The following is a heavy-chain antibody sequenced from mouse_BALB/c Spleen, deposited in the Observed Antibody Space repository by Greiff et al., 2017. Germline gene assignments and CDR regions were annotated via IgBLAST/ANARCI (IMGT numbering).Heavy chain of an antibody. CDR1: GFNIKDTY. CDR2: IDPANGNT. CDR3: ARQYYGSSPGYWYYDG. J-gene: IGHJ1*01. Sequence: VQLQQSGAELVKPGASVKLSCTASGFNIKDTYMHWVKQRPEQGLEWIGRIDPANGNTKYDPKFQGKATITADTSSNTAYLQLSSLTSEDTAVYYCARQYYGSSPGYWYYDGWGAGTTVTVSS. V-gene: IGHV14-3*02. D-gene: IGHD1-1*01.